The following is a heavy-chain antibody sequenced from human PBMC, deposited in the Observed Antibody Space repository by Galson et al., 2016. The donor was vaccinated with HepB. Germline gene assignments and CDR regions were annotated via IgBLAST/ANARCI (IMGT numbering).Heavy chain of an antibody. J-gene: IGHJ4*02. Sequence: SLRLSCAASGFTFSRYGMHWVRQAPGEGLESVAFIWYDGTNKFYADSVKGRFTISRDNSKNTLYLQLNSLRAADTAVSYCAREDPNIAVAALDYWGQGTLVTVSS. D-gene: IGHD6-19*01. CDR1: GFTFSRYG. CDR3: AREDPNIAVAALDY. CDR2: IWYDGTNK. V-gene: IGHV3-33*01.